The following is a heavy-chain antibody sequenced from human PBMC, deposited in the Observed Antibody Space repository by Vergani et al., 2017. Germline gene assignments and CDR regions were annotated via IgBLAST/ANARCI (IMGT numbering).Heavy chain of an antibody. CDR2: IYSSGST. CDR3: ARDPRDYGDNYYYYDMDV. J-gene: IGHJ6*02. D-gene: IGHD4-17*01. Sequence: QVQLQESGPGLVKPSQTLSLTCTVSSGSISSGSHYWSWIRQAAGKGLEWIGLIYSSGSTNYNPSIKSRVTISVDTSKNQFSLKLSAVTAADTAVYYCARDPRDYGDNYYYYDMDVWGQGTTVTVSS. CDR1: SGSISSGSHY. V-gene: IGHV4-61*02.